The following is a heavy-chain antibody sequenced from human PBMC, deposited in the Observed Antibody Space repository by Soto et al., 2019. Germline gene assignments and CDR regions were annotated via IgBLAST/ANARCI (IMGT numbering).Heavy chain of an antibody. D-gene: IGHD6-19*01. CDR3: ANAEFGSGWYSPIQLYYCGMDV. V-gene: IGHV3-30*18. Sequence: QVQLVESGGGVVQPGRSLRLSCAASGFTFSSYGMHWVRQAPGKGLEWVAVISYEGSNKYYADSVKGRFTISRDNSKNTLYLQMNSLRAEDTALYYCANAEFGSGWYSPIQLYYCGMDVWSQGITVTVSS. CDR1: GFTFSSYG. J-gene: IGHJ6*02. CDR2: ISYEGSNK.